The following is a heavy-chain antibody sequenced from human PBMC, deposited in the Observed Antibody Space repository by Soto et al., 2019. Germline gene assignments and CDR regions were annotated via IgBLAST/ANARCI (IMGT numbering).Heavy chain of an antibody. D-gene: IGHD2-15*01. J-gene: IGHJ6*02. Sequence: QVQLVQSGAEVKKPGASVKVSCKASGYSFTRHDINWVRQAPGQGLEWMGWINPSSGNTGSAQRFLGRLIMTTDTSTSTAYMELSGLKSEDTAIYYCAREGILFSVVIVFYGMDVRGQGTTVTVPS. CDR1: GYSFTRHD. V-gene: IGHV1-8*01. CDR2: INPSSGNT. CDR3: AREGILFSVVIVFYGMDV.